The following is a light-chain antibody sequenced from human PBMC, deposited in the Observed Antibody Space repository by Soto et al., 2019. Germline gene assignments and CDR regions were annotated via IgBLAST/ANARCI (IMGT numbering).Light chain of an antibody. CDR1: QSISSY. CDR3: QQSYSTPLIT. J-gene: IGKJ5*01. V-gene: IGKV1-39*01. CDR2: AAS. Sequence: DIQMTQTPSSLSASVGDRVTSTCRASQSISSYLNWYQQKPGKAPKLLIYAASSLQSGVPSRFSGSGSGTDFTLTISSLQPEDFATYYCQQSYSTPLITFGRGTLLEVK.